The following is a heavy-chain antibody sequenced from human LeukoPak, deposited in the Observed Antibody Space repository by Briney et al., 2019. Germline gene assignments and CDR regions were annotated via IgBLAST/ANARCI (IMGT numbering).Heavy chain of an antibody. V-gene: IGHV4-39*01. CDR1: GGSISSSNYY. Sequence: SETVSLTCTVSGGSISSSNYYWGWIRQPPGKGLERIGSIYYSGSTYYNPSLKSRVTISVDTSKNQLSLKLSSVTAADTAVYYCARLMQWLAHDAFDIWGQGTMVTVSS. CDR3: ARLMQWLAHDAFDI. CDR2: IYYSGST. D-gene: IGHD6-19*01. J-gene: IGHJ3*02.